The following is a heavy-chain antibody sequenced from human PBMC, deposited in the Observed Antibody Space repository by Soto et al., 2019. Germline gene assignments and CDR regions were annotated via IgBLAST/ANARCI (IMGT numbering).Heavy chain of an antibody. V-gene: IGHV3-9*01. J-gene: IGHJ4*02. CDR1: GFTFDDYA. Sequence: EVQLVESGGGLVQPGRSLRLSCAASGFTFDDYAMHWVRQAPGKGLEWVSGISWNSGSIGYADSVKGRFTISSDNAKNSLYLQMNSLRAEDTAIYYCARGSHSTTWYGGQFDYWGQGTLVTVSS. CDR3: ARGSHSTTWYGGQFDY. D-gene: IGHD6-13*01. CDR2: ISWNSGSI.